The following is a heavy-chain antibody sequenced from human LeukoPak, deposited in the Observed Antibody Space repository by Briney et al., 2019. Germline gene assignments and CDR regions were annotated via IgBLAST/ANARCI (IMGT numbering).Heavy chain of an antibody. CDR2: IYYSGST. J-gene: IGHJ4*02. Sequence: SETLSLTCTVSGGSISNYYWSWIRQPPGKGLEWIGYIYYSGSTNYNPSLKIRVTISVATSKNQFSLSLNSVTAADTAVYYCARVQYTSGSYYFDYWGQGTLVTVSS. CDR1: GGSISNYY. CDR3: ARVQYTSGSYYFDY. D-gene: IGHD3-10*01. V-gene: IGHV4-59*01.